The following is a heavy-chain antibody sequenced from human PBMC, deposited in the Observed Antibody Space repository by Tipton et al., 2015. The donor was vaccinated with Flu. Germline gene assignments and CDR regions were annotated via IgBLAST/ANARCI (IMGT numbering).Heavy chain of an antibody. V-gene: IGHV3-30*03. CDR3: ARDPFLGTGDAFDV. J-gene: IGHJ3*01. Sequence: RSLRLSCAASGFTFENYGMHWVRQAPGKGLEWVAVISYEGSRTYYADSVKGRFTISRDNSKNTLALQMSSLRAEDTAVYYCARDPFLGTGDAFDVWGRGTMVTVSS. CDR2: ISYEGSRT. D-gene: IGHD2/OR15-2a*01. CDR1: GFTFENYG.